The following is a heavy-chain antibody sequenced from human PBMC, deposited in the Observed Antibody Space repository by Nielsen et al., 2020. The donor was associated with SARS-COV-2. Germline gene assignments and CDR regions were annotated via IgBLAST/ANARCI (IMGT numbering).Heavy chain of an antibody. J-gene: IGHJ4*02. D-gene: IGHD6-6*01. CDR3: ASGRKGLAARLGRFDY. Sequence: SETLSLTCTVSGGSISSSSYYWGWIRQPPGKGLEWIGSIYYSGSTYYNPSLKSRVTISVDTSKNQFSLKLSSVTAADTAVYYCASGRKGLAARLGRFDYWGQGTLVTVSS. V-gene: IGHV4-39*01. CDR1: GGSISSSSYY. CDR2: IYYSGST.